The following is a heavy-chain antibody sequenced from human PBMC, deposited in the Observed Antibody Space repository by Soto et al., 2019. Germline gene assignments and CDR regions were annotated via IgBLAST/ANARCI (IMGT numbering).Heavy chain of an antibody. D-gene: IGHD2-15*01. V-gene: IGHV3-30*19. CDR2: ISYDGSNK. Sequence: PGGSLRLSCDTSGFIFSSHGMHWVRQAPGKGLEWVAVISYDGSNKYYADSVKGRFTISRDNSKNTLYLQMNSLRAEDTAVYYCAREEADCSGGSCYAFDYWGQGTLVTVSS. J-gene: IGHJ4*02. CDR3: AREEADCSGGSCYAFDY. CDR1: GFIFSSHG.